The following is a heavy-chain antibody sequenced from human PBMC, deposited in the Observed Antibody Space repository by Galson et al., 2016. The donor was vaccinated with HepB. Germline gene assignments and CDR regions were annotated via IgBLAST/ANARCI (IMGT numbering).Heavy chain of an antibody. V-gene: IGHV3-48*04. CDR1: GFTFSSYS. CDR2: ISSSSSTI. CDR3: ARSPAYGDYLPWYFDL. J-gene: IGHJ2*01. D-gene: IGHD4-17*01. Sequence: SMRLSCAASGFTFSSYSMNWVRQAPGKGLEWISYISSSSSTIYYADSVKGRFTISRDDARNSLYLQMNSLRAEDTAVYYCARSPAYGDYLPWYFDLWGRGTLVTVSS.